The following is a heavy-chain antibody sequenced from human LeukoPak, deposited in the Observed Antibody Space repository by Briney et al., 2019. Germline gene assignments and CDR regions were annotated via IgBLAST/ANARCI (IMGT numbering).Heavy chain of an antibody. CDR3: ARHSSSYFFDY. V-gene: IGHV3-30*03. Sequence: GGSLRLSCAASGFTFSSYGMHWVRQAPGKGLEWVAVISYDGSNKYYADSVKGRFTISRDNSKNTLYLQMNSLRAEDTAVYYCARHSSSYFFDYWGQGTLVTVSS. J-gene: IGHJ4*02. CDR1: GFTFSSYG. D-gene: IGHD6-6*01. CDR2: ISYDGSNK.